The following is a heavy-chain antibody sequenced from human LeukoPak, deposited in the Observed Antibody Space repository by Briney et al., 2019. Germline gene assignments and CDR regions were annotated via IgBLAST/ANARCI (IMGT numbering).Heavy chain of an antibody. CDR3: ARDGSKRDRSSSLY. CDR1: GYGFSSYG. Sequence: ASVKVSCKASGYGFSSYGISWVRQAPGQELEWMGWISAYNGNTNYAQKLQGRVTMTTETSTSTAYMELRSLRSDDTAVYYCARDGSKRDRSSSLYWGQGTLVTVSS. V-gene: IGHV1-18*01. J-gene: IGHJ4*02. D-gene: IGHD6-6*01. CDR2: ISAYNGNT.